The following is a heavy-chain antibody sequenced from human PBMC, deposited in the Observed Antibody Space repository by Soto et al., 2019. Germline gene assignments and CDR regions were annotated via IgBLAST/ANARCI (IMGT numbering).Heavy chain of an antibody. CDR3: ARYSSAWGL. Sequence: GGSLRLSCAASGFTFSTYLMSWVRQAPGKWLEWVANIKYDGSETYYVDSVKGRFTISGDNAKNSLYLQMNSLRGEDTAVYYCARYSSAWGLWGQGXLVTVYS. CDR2: IKYDGSET. J-gene: IGHJ4*02. V-gene: IGHV3-7*01. D-gene: IGHD6-19*01. CDR1: GFTFSTYL.